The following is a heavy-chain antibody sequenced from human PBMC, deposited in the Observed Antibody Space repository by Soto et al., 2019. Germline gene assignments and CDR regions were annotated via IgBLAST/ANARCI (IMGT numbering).Heavy chain of an antibody. Sequence: SQPQSLTCAVSGGYIRSGGYSWSWIRQPPGKGLEWIGYIYHSGSTYYNPSLKSRVTISVDRSKNQFSLKLTSVTDADTAVYYCARVPGPWGQGILVTVSS. CDR1: GGYIRSGGYS. CDR2: IYHSGST. V-gene: IGHV4-30-2*01. CDR3: ARVPGP. J-gene: IGHJ5*02. D-gene: IGHD3-10*01.